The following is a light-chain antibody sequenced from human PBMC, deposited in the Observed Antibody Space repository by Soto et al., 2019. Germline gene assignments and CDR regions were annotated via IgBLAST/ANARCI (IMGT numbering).Light chain of an antibody. CDR2: DAS. Sequence: DIQMTQSPSTLSASVGDGVTITCRASQRISTWLAWYQQKPGKAPKLLISDASSLETGVSSRFSGSGSGTDFTLTISNLQPEDFATYYCQQTSSTPTFGGGTNVAIK. J-gene: IGKJ4*01. CDR3: QQTSSTPT. V-gene: IGKV1-5*01. CDR1: QRISTW.